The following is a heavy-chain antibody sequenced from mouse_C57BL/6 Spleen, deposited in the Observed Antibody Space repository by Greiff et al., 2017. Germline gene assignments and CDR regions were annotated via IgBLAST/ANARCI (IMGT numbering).Heavy chain of an antibody. V-gene: IGHV1-81*01. J-gene: IGHJ4*01. Sequence: QVQLQQSGAELARPGASVKLSCKASGYTFTSYGIGWVKQRTGQGLEWIGEIYPRSGNTYYNEKFKGKATLTADKSSSTAYMELRRLTSEDSAVYFCARGISIDAMDYWGQGTSVTVSS. CDR3: ARGISIDAMDY. CDR1: GYTFTSYG. CDR2: IYPRSGNT.